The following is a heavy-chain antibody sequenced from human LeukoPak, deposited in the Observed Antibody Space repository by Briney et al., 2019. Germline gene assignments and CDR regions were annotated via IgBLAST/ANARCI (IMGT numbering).Heavy chain of an antibody. CDR1: GFTFSSYS. Sequence: GGSLRLSCAASGFTFSSYSMNWVRQAPGKGLEWVSSISSSSSYIYYADSVKGRFTISRDNAKISLYLQMNSLRAEDTAVYYCARNPGIVVVPAATPGGYFDYWGQGTLVTVSS. J-gene: IGHJ4*02. V-gene: IGHV3-21*01. D-gene: IGHD2-2*01. CDR3: ARNPGIVVVPAATPGGYFDY. CDR2: ISSSSSYI.